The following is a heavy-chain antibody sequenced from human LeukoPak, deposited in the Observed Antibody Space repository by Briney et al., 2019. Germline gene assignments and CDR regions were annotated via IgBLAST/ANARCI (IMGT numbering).Heavy chain of an antibody. J-gene: IGHJ5*02. V-gene: IGHV4-34*01. CDR1: GGSISSYY. Sequence: SETLSLTCTVSGGSISSYYWSWIRQPPGKGLEWIGEINHSGSTNYNPSLKSRVTISVDTSKNQFSLKLSSVTAADTAVYYCARRGVYNWNDAWFDPWGQGTLVTVSS. CDR3: ARRGVYNWNDAWFDP. D-gene: IGHD1-1*01. CDR2: INHSGST.